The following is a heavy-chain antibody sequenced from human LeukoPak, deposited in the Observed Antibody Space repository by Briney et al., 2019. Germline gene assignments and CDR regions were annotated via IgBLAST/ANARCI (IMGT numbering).Heavy chain of an antibody. D-gene: IGHD3-3*01. Sequence: PGGSLRLSCAASGFTFSSYGMAWVRQAPRKGLEWVSDISGGGIRTDYADSVKGRFTISRDNSRHTLYLQMNGLRAEDTAVYYCAKRSGGPSPFDYWGQGTLVTVSS. CDR3: AKRSGGPSPFDY. V-gene: IGHV3-23*01. CDR1: GFTFSSYG. J-gene: IGHJ4*02. CDR2: ISGGGIRT.